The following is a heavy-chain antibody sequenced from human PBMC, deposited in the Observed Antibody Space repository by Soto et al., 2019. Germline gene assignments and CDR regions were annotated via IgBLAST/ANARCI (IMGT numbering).Heavy chain of an antibody. CDR2: ISGSGGST. V-gene: IGHV3-23*01. CDR3: AKIFRGNPDYGMDV. J-gene: IGHJ6*02. CDR1: GFTFSSYA. Sequence: LACAASGFTFSSYAMSWFRQAPGKGLEGGSAISGSGGSTYYADSVKGRFTISRDNSKNTLYLQMSSLRAEDTAVYYCAKIFRGNPDYGMDVWDQGTTVTVSS. D-gene: IGHD3-3*01.